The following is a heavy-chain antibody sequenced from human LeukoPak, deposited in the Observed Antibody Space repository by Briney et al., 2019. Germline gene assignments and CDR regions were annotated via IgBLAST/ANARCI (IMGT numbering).Heavy chain of an antibody. D-gene: IGHD1-7*01. J-gene: IGHJ4*02. CDR3: ARVFRLELEETETFDY. Sequence: ASVKVSCKASGYTFTGYYMHWVRQAPGQGLEWMGWINPHSGGTNYAQKFQGRVTMTRDTSISTAYMEQSRLRSDDTAVYYCARVFRLELEETETFDYWGQGTLVTVSS. CDR1: GYTFTGYY. CDR2: INPHSGGT. V-gene: IGHV1-2*02.